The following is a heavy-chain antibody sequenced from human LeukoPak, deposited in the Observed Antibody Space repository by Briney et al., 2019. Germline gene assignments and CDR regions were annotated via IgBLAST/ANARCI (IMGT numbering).Heavy chain of an antibody. CDR1: GFTVSSNY. J-gene: IGHJ4*02. D-gene: IGHD2-2*01. CDR2: IYSGGST. Sequence: EGSLRLSCAASGFTVSSNYMSWVRQAPGKGLEWVSVIYSGGSTYYADSVKGRFTISRHNSKNTLYLQMNSLRAEDTAVYYCARAGGVLGYCSSTSCSPYFDYWGQGTLVTVSS. CDR3: ARAGGVLGYCSSTSCSPYFDY. V-gene: IGHV3-53*04.